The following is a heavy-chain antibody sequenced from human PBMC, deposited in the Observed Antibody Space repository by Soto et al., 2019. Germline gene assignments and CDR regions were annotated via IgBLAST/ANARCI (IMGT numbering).Heavy chain of an antibody. CDR3: AREVPDSYSSGSYAEYSAFDI. CDR2: ISSSSSYI. CDR1: GFTFSSYS. V-gene: IGHV3-21*01. D-gene: IGHD6-19*01. Sequence: GGSLRLSCAASGFTFSSYSMNWVRQAPGKGLEWVSSISSSSSYIYYADSVKGRFTISRDNAKNSLYLQMNSLRAEDTAVYSCAREVPDSYSSGSYAEYSAFDIWGQGTMVTVSS. J-gene: IGHJ3*02.